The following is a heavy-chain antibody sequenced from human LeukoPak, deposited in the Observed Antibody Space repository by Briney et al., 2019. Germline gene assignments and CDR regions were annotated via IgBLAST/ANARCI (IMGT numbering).Heavy chain of an antibody. J-gene: IGHJ4*02. D-gene: IGHD3-22*01. V-gene: IGHV3-9*01. CDR3: AKVNAGDDSSGYYYDY. CDR1: GFTFDDYA. CDR2: ISWNSGSI. Sequence: GGSLRLSCAASGFTFDDYAMHWVRQAPGKGLEWVSGISWNSGSIGYADSVKGRFTISRDNAKNSLYLQMNSLRAEDAALYYCAKVNAGDDSSGYYYDYWGQGTLVTLSS.